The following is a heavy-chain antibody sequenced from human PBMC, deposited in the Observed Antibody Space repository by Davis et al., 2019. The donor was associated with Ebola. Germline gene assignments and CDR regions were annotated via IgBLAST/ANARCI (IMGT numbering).Heavy chain of an antibody. D-gene: IGHD2/OR15-2a*01. CDR1: GYTFTAYY. V-gene: IGHV1-2*02. Sequence: ASVKVSCKASGYTFTAYYMHWVRQAPGQGLEWMGWINPNSGGTKYAQNFQGRITMTRDTSTSTVYMELSSLRSEDTALYYCARAYCNIDGCARGDFDYWGQGTQVTVSS. CDR2: INPNSGGT. J-gene: IGHJ4*02. CDR3: ARAYCNIDGCARGDFDY.